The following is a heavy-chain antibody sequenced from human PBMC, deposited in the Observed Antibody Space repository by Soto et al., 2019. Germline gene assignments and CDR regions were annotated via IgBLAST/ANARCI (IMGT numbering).Heavy chain of an antibody. D-gene: IGHD3-9*01. CDR2: ISAYNGNT. CDR1: GYTFTSYG. CDR3: ARVADILAGPGDFDP. Sequence: GASVKVSCKASGYTFTSYGISWVRQAPGQGLESMGWISAYNGNTNYAQKLQGRVTMTTDTSTSTAYMELRSLRSDDTAVYYCARVADILAGPGDFDPWGQGTLVTVSS. J-gene: IGHJ5*02. V-gene: IGHV1-18*01.